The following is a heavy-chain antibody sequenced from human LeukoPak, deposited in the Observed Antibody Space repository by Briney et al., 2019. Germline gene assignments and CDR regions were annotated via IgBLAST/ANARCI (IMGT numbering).Heavy chain of an antibody. CDR1: GFTFDDYA. D-gene: IGHD6-19*01. CDR3: ARVASTAWSYYMDV. CDR2: INWNGDST. Sequence: PGGSLRLSCAASGFTFDDYAMSWVRQAPGKGLEWVSGINWNGDSTGYADSVRGRFTIPRDNAKNSLYLQMNSLRAEDTALYHCARVASTAWSYYMDVWGKGTTVTISS. J-gene: IGHJ6*03. V-gene: IGHV3-20*01.